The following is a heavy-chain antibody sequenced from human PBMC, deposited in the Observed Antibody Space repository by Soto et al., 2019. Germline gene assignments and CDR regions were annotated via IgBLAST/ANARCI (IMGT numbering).Heavy chain of an antibody. D-gene: IGHD7-27*01. V-gene: IGHV1-69*01. CDR2: IRPIFGTT. J-gene: IGHJ6*02. Sequence: QVQLVQSGAEVKKPGSSVKVSCKASGGTFNTYNINWVRQAPGQGLEWMGGIRPIFGTTNYAQRLQGRVTITADDSTSTAYMELSSLRSEDTAVYYCARDETGDSYYYYYGMDVWGQGTTVTVTS. CDR1: GGTFNTYN. CDR3: ARDETGDSYYYYYGMDV.